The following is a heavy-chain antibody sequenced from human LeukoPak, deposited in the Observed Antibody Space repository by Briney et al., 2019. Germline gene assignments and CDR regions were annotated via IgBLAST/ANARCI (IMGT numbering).Heavy chain of an antibody. D-gene: IGHD3-10*01. CDR2: ISGSAGTT. CDR1: GFTFSSYA. CDR3: AKNYFGSGSSSLDY. Sequence: GGSLRLSCAASGFTFSSYAMGWVRQAPGKGLEWVSAISGSAGTTYYADSVKGRFTISRDNSKNTLFLQMNSLRAEDTAAYYCAKNYFGSGSSSLDYWAQGTLVTVSS. V-gene: IGHV3-23*01. J-gene: IGHJ4*02.